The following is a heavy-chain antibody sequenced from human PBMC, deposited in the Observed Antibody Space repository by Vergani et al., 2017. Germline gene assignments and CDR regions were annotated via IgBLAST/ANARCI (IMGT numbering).Heavy chain of an antibody. D-gene: IGHD5-18*01. V-gene: IGHV4-34*01. CDR1: GGSFSGYY. CDR3: ARRRRGYSYGSGVGRLDY. CDR2: INHSGST. J-gene: IGHJ4*02. Sequence: QVQLQQWGAGLLKPSETLSLTCAVYGGSFSGYYWSWIRQPPGKGLAWIGEINHSGSTNYNPSLKSRVTISVDTSKNQFSLKLSSVTAADTAVYYCARRRRGYSYGSGVGRLDYWGQGTLVTVSS.